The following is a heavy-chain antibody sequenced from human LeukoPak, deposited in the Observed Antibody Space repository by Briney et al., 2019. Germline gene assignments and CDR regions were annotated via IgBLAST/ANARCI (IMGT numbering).Heavy chain of an antibody. D-gene: IGHD3-22*01. J-gene: IGHJ4*02. CDR3: ARIREDNSGYYYIDY. V-gene: IGHV4-39*07. Sequence: ASETLSLTCTVSGGSISSSSYYWGWIRQPPGKGLEWIVTNSGSTYYNPSLKSRVTISVDTSKNQFSLKLSSVTAADTAVYYCARIREDNSGYYYIDYWGQGTLVTVSS. CDR2: NSGST. CDR1: GGSISSSSYY.